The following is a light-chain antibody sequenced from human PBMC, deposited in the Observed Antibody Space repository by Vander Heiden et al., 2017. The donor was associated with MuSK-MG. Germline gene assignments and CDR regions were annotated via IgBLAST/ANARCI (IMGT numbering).Light chain of an antibody. CDR2: EGN. V-gene: IGLV2-23*01. Sequence: QSDLTQHASVSGLPGQSITIPCTGTRSHVGSYNLVPRDQQPPAKAPKLILYEGNKRPSGVSNRFSGSKSGNTASLTISGLQAEDEADYYCCSYAGSSTLVFGGGTKLTVL. CDR1: RSHVGSYNL. CDR3: CSYAGSSTLV. J-gene: IGLJ2*01.